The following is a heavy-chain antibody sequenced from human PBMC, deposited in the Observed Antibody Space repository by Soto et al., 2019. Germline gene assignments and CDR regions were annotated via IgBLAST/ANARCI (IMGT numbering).Heavy chain of an antibody. D-gene: IGHD3-3*01. J-gene: IGHJ4*02. CDR3: ATVRSTTIFCVVSLFDY. CDR1: GFTFSSYA. V-gene: IGHV3-23*01. Sequence: EVQLLESGGGLVQPGGSLRLSCAASGFTFSSYAMSWVRQAPGKGLECVSTISGSGGTTYYADSVKGRFTISRDNSKNTLYLQMISLRAEDTAVYYCATVRSTTIFCVVSLFDYWGQGTLVTVSS. CDR2: ISGSGGTT.